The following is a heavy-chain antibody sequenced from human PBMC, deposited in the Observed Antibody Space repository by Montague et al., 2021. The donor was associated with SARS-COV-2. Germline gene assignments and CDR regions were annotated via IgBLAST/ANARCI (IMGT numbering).Heavy chain of an antibody. J-gene: IGHJ4*02. CDR3: ASWDPQTLTLIGLRGKSAFDY. CDR1: GGSFSGNY. Sequence: SETLSLTCAVYGGSFSGNYWTWIRQSPGKGLEWIAEINHSGTTNYNFTPSLRSRVTISVDTSQSQLSLKLSSVTAADTSVYYCASWDPQTLTLIGLRGKSAFDYWGQGTLVTVSS. D-gene: IGHD4-23*01. V-gene: IGHV4-34*01. CDR2: INHSGTT.